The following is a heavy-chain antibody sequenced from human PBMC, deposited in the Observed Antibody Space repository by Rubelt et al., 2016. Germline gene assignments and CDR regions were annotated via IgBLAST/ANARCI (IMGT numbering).Heavy chain of an antibody. V-gene: IGHV3-7*04. Sequence: SVKGRFTISRENAKNSLYLQMNRLRVEDTAMYYCARENYFDYWGQGILVIVST. CDR3: ARENYFDY. J-gene: IGHJ4*02.